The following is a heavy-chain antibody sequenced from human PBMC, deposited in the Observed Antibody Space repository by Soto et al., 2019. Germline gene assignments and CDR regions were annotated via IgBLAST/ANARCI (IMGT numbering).Heavy chain of an antibody. V-gene: IGHV3-23*01. CDR3: ATATSRYSYGLITL. D-gene: IGHD5-18*01. Sequence: EVQLLESGGGLVQPGGSLRLSCAASGFTFSSYAMSWVRLAPGKWLEWVSAISGSGGSTYYADAVKGRFTISRDNPKNTLNLKMNRLRAEDTAVYYCATATSRYSYGLITLWGQGTLVTVYS. CDR1: GFTFSSYA. J-gene: IGHJ4*02. CDR2: ISGSGGST.